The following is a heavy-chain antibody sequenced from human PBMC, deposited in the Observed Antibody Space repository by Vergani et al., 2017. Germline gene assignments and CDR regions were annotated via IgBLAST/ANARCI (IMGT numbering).Heavy chain of an antibody. J-gene: IGHJ4*02. CDR2: IYYSGST. Sequence: QLQLQESGPGLVKPSETLSLTCTVSGGPISSSSYYWGGIRQPPGKGLEWIGSIYYSGSTYYNPSLKSRVTISVDTSKNQFSLKLSSVTAADTAVYYCARASQLYYFDYWGQGTLVTVSS. CDR1: GGPISSSSYY. V-gene: IGHV4-39*07. D-gene: IGHD1-1*01. CDR3: ARASQLYYFDY.